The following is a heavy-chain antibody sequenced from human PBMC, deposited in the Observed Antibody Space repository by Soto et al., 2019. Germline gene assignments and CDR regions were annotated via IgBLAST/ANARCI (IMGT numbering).Heavy chain of an antibody. CDR2: FDPEGGET. CDR3: ATDQPPFRYFDWLYFRY. CDR1: GYTLTELS. D-gene: IGHD3-9*01. Sequence: GASVKVSCKVSGYTLTELSMHWVRQAPGKGLEWMGGFDPEGGETIYAQKFQGRVTMTEDTSTDTAYMELSSLRSEDTAVYYCATDQPPFRYFDWLYFRYWGQGTLVTVSS. J-gene: IGHJ4*02. V-gene: IGHV1-24*01.